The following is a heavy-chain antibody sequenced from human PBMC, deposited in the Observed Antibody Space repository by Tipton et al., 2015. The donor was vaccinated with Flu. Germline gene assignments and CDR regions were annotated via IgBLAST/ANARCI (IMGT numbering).Heavy chain of an antibody. CDR2: IYHSGTT. V-gene: IGHV4-38-2*02. Sequence: TLSLTCSVSGYSIRSAYYWGWVRRPPGKGLEWIGTIYHSGTTYYNPSLKSRVTISVDTSKKQFSLRLRSVTAADTAVYYCARDPSLGMPDYFDYWGQGTLVTASS. CDR3: ARDPSLGMPDYFDY. CDR1: GYSIRSAYY. J-gene: IGHJ4*02. D-gene: IGHD2-2*01.